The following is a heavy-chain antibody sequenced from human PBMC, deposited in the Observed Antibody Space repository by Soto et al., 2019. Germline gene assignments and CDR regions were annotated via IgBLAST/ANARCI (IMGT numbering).Heavy chain of an antibody. Sequence: QVQLVQSGAEVKKPGSSVKVSCKASGGTFSSYAISWVRQAPGQGLEWMGGIIPIFGTANYAQKFQGRVTITADESTSIAYMELSSVRSEDTAVYYWARGGDCTNGVCYTWAYYFDYWGQGTLVTVSS. J-gene: IGHJ4*02. CDR3: ARGGDCTNGVCYTWAYYFDY. CDR1: GGTFSSYA. V-gene: IGHV1-69*01. D-gene: IGHD2-8*01. CDR2: IIPIFGTA.